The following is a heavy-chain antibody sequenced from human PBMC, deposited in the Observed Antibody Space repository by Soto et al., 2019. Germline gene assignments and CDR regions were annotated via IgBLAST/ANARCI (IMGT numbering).Heavy chain of an antibody. CDR2: IYHSGST. CDR3: ARDQNRITGTTTLGWFDP. D-gene: IGHD1-7*01. CDR1: GGSISSSNW. J-gene: IGHJ5*02. V-gene: IGHV4-4*02. Sequence: LSLTFAVSGGSISSSNWWSWVRQPPGKGLEWIGEIYHSGSTNYNPSLKSRVTISVDKSKNQFSLKLSSVTAADTAVYYCARDQNRITGTTTLGWFDPWGQGTLVTVSS.